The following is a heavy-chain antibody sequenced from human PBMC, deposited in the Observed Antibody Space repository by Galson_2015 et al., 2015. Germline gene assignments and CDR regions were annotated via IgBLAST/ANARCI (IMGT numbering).Heavy chain of an antibody. CDR2: VYHSGST. Sequence: SETLSLTCTVSGDSVSSGNNYWSWIRQPPGKGLEWIGYVYHSGSTNYNPSLVSRVTISVDTSKNQFSLKLTSVTAADTAVYYCARDTEQLVGGSGFDQWGQGTPVTVSS. CDR3: ARDTEQLVGGSGFDQ. V-gene: IGHV4-61*01. CDR1: GDSVSSGNNY. D-gene: IGHD1-1*01. J-gene: IGHJ4*02.